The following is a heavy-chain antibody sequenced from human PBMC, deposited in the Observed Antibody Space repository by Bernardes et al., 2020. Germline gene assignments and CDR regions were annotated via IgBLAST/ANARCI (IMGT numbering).Heavy chain of an antibody. J-gene: IGHJ4*02. V-gene: IGHV3-9*01. CDR2: ISWNSGSI. Sequence: GGSLRLSCAASGFTFDDYAMHWVRQAPGKGLEWVSGISWNSGSIGYADSVKGRFTISRDNAKNSLYLQMNSLRAEDTALYYCAKDIYPDPRVIDYWGQGTLVTVSS. CDR3: AKDIYPDPRVIDY. CDR1: GFTFDDYA.